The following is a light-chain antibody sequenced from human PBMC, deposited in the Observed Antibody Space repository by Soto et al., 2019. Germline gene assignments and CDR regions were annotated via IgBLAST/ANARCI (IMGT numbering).Light chain of an antibody. J-gene: IGLJ1*01. CDR2: DVS. CDR3: SSYTSSTTLYV. CDR1: SSDVGGYNY. V-gene: IGLV2-14*01. Sequence: QSALTQPASVSGSPGQSITISCTGTSSDVGGYNYVSWYQQHPGKAPKLMIYDVSNRPSGVSNRFSGSKSGNTASLTISGLQAEDEADYCCSSYTSSTTLYVFGTGPRSPS.